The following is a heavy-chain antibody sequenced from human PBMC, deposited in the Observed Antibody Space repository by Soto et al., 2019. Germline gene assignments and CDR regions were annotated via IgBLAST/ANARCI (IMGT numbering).Heavy chain of an antibody. CDR1: GFSLSTYHMG. V-gene: IGHV2-5*02. J-gene: IGHJ4*02. D-gene: IGHD4-17*01. Sequence: SGPTLVNPTQTLTLTCTFSGFSLSTYHMGVAWIRQPPGTALEWLALIYWDDDKRYSPSLKDRLAISKDTSSNQVVLTITNIDPGDSATYFCAHAGDYDLLTFDHWGPGTLVTVSS. CDR2: IYWDDDK. CDR3: AHAGDYDLLTFDH.